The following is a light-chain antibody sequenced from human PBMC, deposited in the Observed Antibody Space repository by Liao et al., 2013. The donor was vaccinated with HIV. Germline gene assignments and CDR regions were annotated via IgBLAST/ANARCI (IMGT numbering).Light chain of an antibody. CDR1: NIGSKS. V-gene: IGLV3-21*01. CDR2: QDT. Sequence: SYVLTQSPSVSVAPGKTARITCGGNNIGSKSVHWYQQKPGQSPLLVIYQDTYRPSGIPERFSGSNSGNTATLTISGTQPMDEADYYCQAWDRNTAIFGGGTKLTVL. CDR3: QAWDRNTAI. J-gene: IGLJ2*01.